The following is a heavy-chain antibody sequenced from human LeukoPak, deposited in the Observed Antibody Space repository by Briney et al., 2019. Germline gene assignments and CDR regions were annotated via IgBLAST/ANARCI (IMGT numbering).Heavy chain of an antibody. D-gene: IGHD6-19*01. CDR2: ISSSGSTI. V-gene: IGHV3-48*03. CDR1: GFTFSSYE. Sequence: PGGSLRLSCAASGFTFSSYEMNWVRQAPGKGLEWVSYISSSGSTIYYADSVKGRFTISRDNSKNTLYLQMNSLRAEDTAVYYCARGPSRDSSGPTGGQGTLVTVSS. J-gene: IGHJ4*02. CDR3: ARGPSRDSSGPT.